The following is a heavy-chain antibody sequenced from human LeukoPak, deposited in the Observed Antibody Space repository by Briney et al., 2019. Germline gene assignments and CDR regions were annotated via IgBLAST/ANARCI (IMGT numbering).Heavy chain of an antibody. D-gene: IGHD3-3*01. V-gene: IGHV4-59*01. J-gene: IGHJ4*02. Sequence: PSETLSLTCTVSGGSISSYYWSWIRQPPGKGLEWIGYIYYSGSTNYNPSLKSRVTISVDTSKNQFSLKLSSVTAADTAVYYCARTYYDFWGYYFDYWGQGTLVTVSS. CDR1: GGSISSYY. CDR3: ARTYYDFWGYYFDY. CDR2: IYYSGST.